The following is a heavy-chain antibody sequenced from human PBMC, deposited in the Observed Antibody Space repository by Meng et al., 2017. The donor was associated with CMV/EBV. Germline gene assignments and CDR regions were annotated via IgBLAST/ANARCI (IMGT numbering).Heavy chain of an antibody. CDR2: ISSSSSYI. Sequence: ESLKTPCAGSGFTFSSYSMNWVRQAPGKGLEWVSSISSSSSYIYYADSVKGRFTISRDNAKNSLYLQMNSLRAEDMAVYYCAKDGAAAGYYYYYGMDVWGQGTTVTVSS. J-gene: IGHJ6*02. CDR3: AKDGAAAGYYYYYGMDV. D-gene: IGHD3-16*01. V-gene: IGHV3-21*01. CDR1: GFTFSSYS.